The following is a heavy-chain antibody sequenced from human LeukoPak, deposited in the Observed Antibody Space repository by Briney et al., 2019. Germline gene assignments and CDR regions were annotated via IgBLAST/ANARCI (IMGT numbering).Heavy chain of an antibody. CDR3: ARGLRYCSGGRCYFSPPYYYYMDV. V-gene: IGHV1-8*01. J-gene: IGHJ6*03. D-gene: IGHD2-15*01. Sequence: ASVKVSCKASGYTFTSFDMNWVRQATGQGLERMGWMNPNSGNTGYAQKFQGRVTMTRNTSISTAYMELSSLRSEDTAVYYCARGLRYCSGGRCYFSPPYYYYMDVWGKGTTVTISS. CDR2: MNPNSGNT. CDR1: GYTFTSFD.